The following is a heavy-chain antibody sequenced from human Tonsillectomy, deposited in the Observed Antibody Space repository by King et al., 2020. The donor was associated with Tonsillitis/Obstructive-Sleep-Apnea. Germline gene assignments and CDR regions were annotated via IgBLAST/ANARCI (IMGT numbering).Heavy chain of an antibody. CDR3: TRAPPGDYGCMDV. CDR2: IRSKVYGETT. Sequence: QLVQSGGGLVQPGRSLRLSCTASGFTFGDYAMGWVRQAPGKGLEWVGFIRSKVYGETTEYAASVKGRFTISRDDSKSIAYVQMNSLKTEDTAVYYCTRAPPGDYGCMDVWGQGTTVTVSS. V-gene: IGHV3-49*04. CDR1: GFTFGDYA. J-gene: IGHJ6*02. D-gene: IGHD4-17*01.